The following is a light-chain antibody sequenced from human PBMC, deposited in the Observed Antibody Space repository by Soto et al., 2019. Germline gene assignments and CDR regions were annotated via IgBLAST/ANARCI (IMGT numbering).Light chain of an antibody. CDR2: GSF. CDR1: QGMTTE. Sequence: AIQMTQSPSSLSASVGDRVTITCRARQGMTTEFEGHQQRPGKAPKLHVYGSFTLQSGDPSMFSGSGSGTDFTLTISSLQSEDFATYYCLQDYNYPRTFGQGTRVEVK. V-gene: IGKV1-6*01. CDR3: LQDYNYPRT. J-gene: IGKJ1*01.